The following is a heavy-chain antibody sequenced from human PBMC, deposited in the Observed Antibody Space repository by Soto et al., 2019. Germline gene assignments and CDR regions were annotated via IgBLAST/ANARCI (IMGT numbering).Heavy chain of an antibody. V-gene: IGHV1-69*13. D-gene: IGHD3-10*01. J-gene: IGHJ4*02. CDR1: AGTFSSYA. CDR3: ASNPPVLPYFDY. Sequence: SVKVSCKASAGTFSSYAISWVRQAPGQGLEWMGGIIPIFGTANYAQKFQGRVTITADESTSTAYMELSSLRSEDTAVYYCASNPPVLPYFDYWGQGTLVTVSS. CDR2: IIPIFGTA.